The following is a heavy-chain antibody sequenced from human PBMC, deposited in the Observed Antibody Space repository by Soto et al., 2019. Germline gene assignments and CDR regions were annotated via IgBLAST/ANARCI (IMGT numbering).Heavy chain of an antibody. J-gene: IGHJ6*02. CDR2: ISYDGSNK. Sequence: GESLKISCAASGFTFSSYAMHWVRQAPGKGLEWVAVISYDGSNKYYEDSVKGRFTTSRDNSKKTLYLQMNSLRAEDTAVYYCARGASSGWSYYYGMDVWGQGTTVTVSS. V-gene: IGHV3-30-3*01. CDR3: ARGASSGWSYYYGMDV. CDR1: GFTFSSYA. D-gene: IGHD6-19*01.